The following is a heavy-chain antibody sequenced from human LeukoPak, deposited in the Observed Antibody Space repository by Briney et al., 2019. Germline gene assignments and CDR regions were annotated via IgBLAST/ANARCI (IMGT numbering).Heavy chain of an antibody. Sequence: GASVKVSCKASGYTFTSYGISWVRQAPGQGLEWMGWISAYNGNTNYAQKLQGRVTMTTDTSTGTAYMELRSLRSDDTAVYYCAHYYCSGGSCYSDYWGQGTLVTVSS. V-gene: IGHV1-18*01. CDR1: GYTFTSYG. CDR3: AHYYCSGGSCYSDY. D-gene: IGHD2-15*01. CDR2: ISAYNGNT. J-gene: IGHJ4*02.